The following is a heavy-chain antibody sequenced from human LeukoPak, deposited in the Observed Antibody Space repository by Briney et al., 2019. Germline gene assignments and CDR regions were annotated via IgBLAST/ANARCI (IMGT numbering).Heavy chain of an antibody. CDR1: GVSISSSNYY. CDR2: IFYIGNT. D-gene: IGHD4-17*01. V-gene: IGHV4-39*07. CDR3: ARAHWFLEYGDHLAVRNWFDP. J-gene: IGHJ5*02. Sequence: SETLSLTCTVSGVSISSSNYYWGWIRQPPEKGLEWIGSIFYIGNTYYNPSLKSRVTISVDTSKNQFSLKLSSVTAADTAVYYCARAHWFLEYGDHLAVRNWFDPWGQGTLVTVSS.